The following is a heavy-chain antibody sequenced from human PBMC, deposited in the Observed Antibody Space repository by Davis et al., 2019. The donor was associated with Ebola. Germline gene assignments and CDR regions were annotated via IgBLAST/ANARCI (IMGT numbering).Heavy chain of an antibody. J-gene: IGHJ4*02. V-gene: IGHV1-69*04. CDR2: IIPIFGIA. CDR3: AKEGHDYGDYWVDY. D-gene: IGHD4-17*01. CDR1: GFILTNYA. Sequence: SVKVSCKASGFILTNYAIHWVRQAPGQRLEWMGRIIPIFGIADYAQKFQGRVTITADKSTSTSYMELSSLRSEDTAMYYCAKEGHDYGDYWVDYWGQGTLVSVSS.